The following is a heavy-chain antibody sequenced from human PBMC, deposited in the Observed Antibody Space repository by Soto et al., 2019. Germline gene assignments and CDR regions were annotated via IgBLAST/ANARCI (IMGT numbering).Heavy chain of an antibody. V-gene: IGHV4-59*11. Sequence: QVQLQESGPRLMKPSETLSLTCTVSGASISNHYCQWFRQPPGKGLEWIGYIHNTGGTNYNPSLKSPVTISLETSKNQFSLKLTSMTVADTAVYYCATGGGWLTDYWGQGIRVTVSS. CDR2: IHNTGGT. CDR3: ATGGGWLTDY. J-gene: IGHJ4*02. D-gene: IGHD6-19*01. CDR1: GASISNHY.